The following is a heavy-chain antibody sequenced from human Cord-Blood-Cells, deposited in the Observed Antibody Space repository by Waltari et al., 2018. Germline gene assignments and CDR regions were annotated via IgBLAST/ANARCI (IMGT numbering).Heavy chain of an antibody. CDR3: AATYGSGCYSDY. V-gene: IGHV1-2*02. CDR2: INPSSGGT. CDR1: GYTFTGYY. J-gene: IGHJ4*02. D-gene: IGHD3-10*01. Sequence: QVQLVQSGAEVKKPGASVKVSCKASGYTFTGYYMHWVRQAPGQGLEWMGWINPSSGGTNYAQKFQGRVTMTRDTSISTAYMELSRLRSDDTAVYYCAATYGSGCYSDYWGQGTLVTVSS.